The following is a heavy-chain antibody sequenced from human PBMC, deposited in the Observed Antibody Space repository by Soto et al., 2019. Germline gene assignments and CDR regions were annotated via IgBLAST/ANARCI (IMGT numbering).Heavy chain of an antibody. D-gene: IGHD2-2*02. V-gene: IGHV4-4*07. J-gene: IGHJ6*02. Sequence: WETLALTCTVSGGSISGYYWSWVRPPAGKGLEWVGRIYSDGTTNYSPSLKSRVTMSLDTSKNQFSLHLNSVTAADTAVYYCSRVGCSNSRCYTRGMDVWGQGTTVTVSS. CDR1: GGSISGYY. CDR2: IYSDGTT. CDR3: SRVGCSNSRCYTRGMDV.